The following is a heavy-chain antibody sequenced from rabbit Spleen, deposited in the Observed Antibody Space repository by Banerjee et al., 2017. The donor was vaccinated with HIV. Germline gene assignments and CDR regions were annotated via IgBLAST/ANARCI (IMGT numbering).Heavy chain of an antibody. CDR1: GFSFSSGYY. Sequence: QEQLVESGGGLVKPGASLTLTCKASGFSFSSGYYMCWVRQPPGKGLEWIACIYAGSSGSTYYASWAKGRFTISKTSSTTVTLQMTSLTVADTATYFCGRAENSVAYYTGLWGPGTLVTVS. D-gene: IGHD5-1*01. CDR3: GRAENSVAYYTGL. CDR2: IYAGSSGST. V-gene: IGHV1S45*01. J-gene: IGHJ6*01.